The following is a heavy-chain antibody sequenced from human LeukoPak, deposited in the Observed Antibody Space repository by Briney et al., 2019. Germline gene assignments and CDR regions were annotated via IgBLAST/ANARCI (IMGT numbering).Heavy chain of an antibody. Sequence: SQTLSLTCAVSGGSISSGGYSWSWIRQPPGKGLEWIGYIYHTGSTYYNPSLKSRVTISVDRSKNQFSLNLSSVTAADTAVYYCARGAGWLIDYWGQGILVTVSS. CDR3: ARGAGWLIDY. V-gene: IGHV4-30-2*01. D-gene: IGHD3-16*01. CDR1: GGSISSGGYS. CDR2: IYHTGST. J-gene: IGHJ4*02.